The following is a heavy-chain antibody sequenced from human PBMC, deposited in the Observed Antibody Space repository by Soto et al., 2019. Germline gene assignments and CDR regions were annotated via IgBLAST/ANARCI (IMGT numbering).Heavy chain of an antibody. J-gene: IGHJ4*02. Sequence: SETLSLTCTVSGGSISSYYWSWIRQPPGKGLEWIGYIYYSGSTNYNPSLKRRVTISVDTSKNQFSLNLSSVTASYTAVYYCARAIVAAGREDYRGQGTLVTVSS. CDR2: IYYSGST. D-gene: IGHD6-13*01. CDR1: GGSISSYY. CDR3: ARAIVAAGREDY. V-gene: IGHV4-59*01.